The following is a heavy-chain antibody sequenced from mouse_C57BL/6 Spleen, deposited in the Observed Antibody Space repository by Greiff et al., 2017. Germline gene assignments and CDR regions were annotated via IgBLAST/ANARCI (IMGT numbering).Heavy chain of an antibody. CDR2: IDPSASYT. CDR1: GYTFTSYW. Sequence: QVQLQQPGAELVKPGASVKLSCKASGYTFTSYWMQWVKQRPGQGLEWIGEIDPSASYTNYNQKFKGKATLTVDTSSSTAYMQLSSLTSEDSAVYYCARVGDGSFAYWGEGTLVTVSA. D-gene: IGHD2-3*01. V-gene: IGHV1-50*01. J-gene: IGHJ3*01. CDR3: ARVGDGSFAY.